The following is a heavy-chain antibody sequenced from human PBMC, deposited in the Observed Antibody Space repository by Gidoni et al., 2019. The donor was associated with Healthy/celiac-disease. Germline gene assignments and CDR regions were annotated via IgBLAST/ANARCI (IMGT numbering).Heavy chain of an antibody. CDR2: IYYSGST. CDR3: ATYYGDYGTFDY. V-gene: IGHV4-59*01. CDR1: GGSISSYY. J-gene: IGHJ4*02. D-gene: IGHD4-17*01. Sequence: QVQLQESGPGLVKPSETLSLTCTGSGGSISSYYWSWIRQPPGKGLEWIGYIYYSGSTNYNPSLKSRVTISVDTSQNQFSLKLSSVTAADTAVYYCATYYGDYGTFDYWGQGTLVTVSS.